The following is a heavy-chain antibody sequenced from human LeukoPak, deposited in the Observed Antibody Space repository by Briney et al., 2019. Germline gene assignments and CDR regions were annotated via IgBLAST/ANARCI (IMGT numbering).Heavy chain of an antibody. Sequence: ASVKVSCKASGYTFTAFYMHWVRQAPGQGLEWMGWINPSTGATNYAQKFQGRVTMTRDTSITTAYMEVRRLRSDDTAMYYCARTLRTLTGTTQGWFDPWGQGTLVTVSS. CDR2: INPSTGAT. CDR1: GYTFTAFY. CDR3: ARTLRTLTGTTQGWFDP. D-gene: IGHD1-7*01. V-gene: IGHV1-2*02. J-gene: IGHJ5*02.